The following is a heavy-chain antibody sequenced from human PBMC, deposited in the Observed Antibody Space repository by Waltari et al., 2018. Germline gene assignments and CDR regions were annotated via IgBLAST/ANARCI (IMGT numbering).Heavy chain of an antibody. Sequence: QVQLVQSGAEVKKPGASVKVSCKASGYTFTSYGISWVRQAPGQGLEWMGWISAYNGNTNYARKRQGRVTMTTDTSTSTAYMELRSLRSDDTAVYYCARDRVHYYDSSGYYFHDAFDIWGQGTMVTVSS. D-gene: IGHD3-22*01. CDR2: ISAYNGNT. V-gene: IGHV1-18*01. CDR1: GYTFTSYG. CDR3: ARDRVHYYDSSGYYFHDAFDI. J-gene: IGHJ3*02.